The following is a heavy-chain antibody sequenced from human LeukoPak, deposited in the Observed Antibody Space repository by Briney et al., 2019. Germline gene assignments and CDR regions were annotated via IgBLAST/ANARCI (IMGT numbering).Heavy chain of an antibody. J-gene: IGHJ5*02. V-gene: IGHV4-31*11. CDR1: GGSFSGYY. Sequence: PSETLSLTCAVYGGSFSGYYWSWIRQHPGKGLEWIGYISYIGNSYYNPSLKSRVTVSSDTSKNQFSLRLNSVTAADTAVYYCARGRIVVVPPAGVGDWFDPWGQGTLVTVSS. CDR2: ISYIGNS. CDR3: ARGRIVVVPPAGVGDWFDP. D-gene: IGHD2-2*01.